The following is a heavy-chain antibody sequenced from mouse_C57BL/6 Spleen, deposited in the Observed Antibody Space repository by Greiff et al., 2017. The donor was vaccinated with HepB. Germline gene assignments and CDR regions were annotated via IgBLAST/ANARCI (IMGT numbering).Heavy chain of an antibody. Sequence: QVQLQQSGPELVKPGASVKISCKASGYSFSSSWMNWVKQRPGRGLEWIGRFYPGDGDNNYNGKFKGKATLTADKSSSPAYMQLSSLTSEDSAVYFSARRTTVSGMDYWGQGTSVTVSS. CDR3: ARRTTVSGMDY. V-gene: IGHV1-82*01. CDR1: GYSFSSSW. D-gene: IGHD1-1*01. J-gene: IGHJ4*01. CDR2: FYPGDGDN.